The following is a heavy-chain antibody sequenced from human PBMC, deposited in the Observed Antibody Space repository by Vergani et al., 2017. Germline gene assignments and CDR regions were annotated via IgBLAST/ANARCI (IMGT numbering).Heavy chain of an antibody. CDR3: ARGGTYYYGSGSYGMDV. V-gene: IGHV1-2*04. CDR2: INPNSGGT. CDR1: GYTFTGYY. Sequence: QVQLVQSGAEVKKPGASVKVSCKASGYTFTGYYMHWVRQAPGQGLEWMGWINPNSGGTNYAQKFQGWVTMTRDTSISTAYMELSRLRSDDTAVYYCARGGTYYYGSGSYGMDVWGQGTTVTVSS. J-gene: IGHJ6*02. D-gene: IGHD3-10*01.